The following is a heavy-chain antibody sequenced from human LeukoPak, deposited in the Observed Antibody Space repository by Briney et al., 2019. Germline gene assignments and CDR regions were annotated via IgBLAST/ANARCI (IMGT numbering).Heavy chain of an antibody. Sequence: GGSLRLSCAASGFTFSSYGMHWVRQAPGKGLEWVAFIRYDGSNKYYADSVKGRFTISRDNSKNTLYLQMNSLRAEDTAVYYCAKDSSIVGATLGSPADPWGQGTLVTVSS. V-gene: IGHV3-30*02. CDR3: AKDSSIVGATLGSPADP. CDR2: IRYDGSNK. J-gene: IGHJ5*02. CDR1: GFTFSSYG. D-gene: IGHD1-26*01.